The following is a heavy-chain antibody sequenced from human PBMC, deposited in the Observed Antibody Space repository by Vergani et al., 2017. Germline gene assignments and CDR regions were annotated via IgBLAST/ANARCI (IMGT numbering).Heavy chain of an antibody. CDR3: ARAAYSSSWYYYYYYMDV. Sequence: QVQLQQWGAGLLKPSETLSLTCAVYGGSFSSYYWSWIRQPPGKGLEWIGYIYYSGSTNYNPSLKSRVTISVDTSKNQFSLKLSSVTAADTAVYYCARAAYSSSWYYYYYYMDVWGKGTTVTVSS. D-gene: IGHD6-13*01. CDR2: IYYSGST. J-gene: IGHJ6*03. CDR1: GGSFSSYY. V-gene: IGHV4-34*11.